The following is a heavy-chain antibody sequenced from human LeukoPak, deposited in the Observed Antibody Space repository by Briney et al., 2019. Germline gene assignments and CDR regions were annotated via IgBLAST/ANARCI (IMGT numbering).Heavy chain of an antibody. V-gene: IGHV1-69*13. D-gene: IGHD6-19*01. CDR1: GGTFSSYA. J-gene: IGHJ4*02. CDR3: ARGSAQGLANRLDYFDY. Sequence: SVKVSCKASGGTFSSYAISWVRQAPGQGLEWMGGIIPIFGTANYAQKFQGRVTITADESTSTAYMELSSLRSEDTAVYYCARGSAQGLANRLDYFDYWGQGTLVTVSS. CDR2: IIPIFGTA.